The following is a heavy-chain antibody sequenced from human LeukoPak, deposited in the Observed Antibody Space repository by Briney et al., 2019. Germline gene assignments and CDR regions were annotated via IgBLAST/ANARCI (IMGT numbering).Heavy chain of an antibody. CDR3: ARSYYYDRELDY. CDR1: GYTFTSYD. J-gene: IGHJ4*02. Sequence: AASVKVSCKASGYTFTSYDLNWVRQATGQGLEWMGGIIPIFGTANYAQKFQGRVTITADESTSTAYMELSSLRSEDTAVYYCARSYYYDRELDYWGQGTLVTVSS. CDR2: IIPIFGTA. D-gene: IGHD3-10*02. V-gene: IGHV1-69*13.